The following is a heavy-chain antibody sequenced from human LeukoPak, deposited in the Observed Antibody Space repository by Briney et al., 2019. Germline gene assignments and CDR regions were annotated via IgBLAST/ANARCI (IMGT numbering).Heavy chain of an antibody. V-gene: IGHV1-2*06. CDR3: LVATTGSYYYYYMDV. CDR2: TNPNSGGT. J-gene: IGHJ6*03. Sequence: ASVKVPCKASGYTFTGYYMHWVRHAPGQGLEWMGRTNPNSGGTNYAQTFQGRVTMTRDTSISTAYMELSRLRSDDTAVYYCLVATTGSYYYYYMDVWGKGTTVTVSS. CDR1: GYTFTGYY. D-gene: IGHD2-15*01.